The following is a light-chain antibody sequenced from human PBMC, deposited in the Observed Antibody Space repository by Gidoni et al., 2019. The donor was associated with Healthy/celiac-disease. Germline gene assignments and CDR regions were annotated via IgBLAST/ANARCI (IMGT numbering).Light chain of an antibody. CDR2: AAS. J-gene: IGKJ3*01. CDR1: QGISSY. CDR3: QQLNSYPLT. Sequence: DIQLTQSPSFLSASVGDRVTITCLASQGISSYLDWYQQKPGKAPKLLIYAASTLQSGVPSRFSGSGSGTEFTLTISSLQPEDFATYYCQQLNSYPLTFXPXTKVDIK. V-gene: IGKV1-9*01.